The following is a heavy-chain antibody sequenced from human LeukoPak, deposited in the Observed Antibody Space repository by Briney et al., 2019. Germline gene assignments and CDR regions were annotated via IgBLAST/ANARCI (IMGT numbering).Heavy chain of an antibody. Sequence: KSSETLSLTCTVSGGSISSGGYYWSWIRQPPGKGLEWIGEINHNGSTNYNPSLKSRVTISVDTSKNQFSLKLSSVTAADTAVYYCARVAFDPRSYPRDDYWGQGTLVTVSS. J-gene: IGHJ4*02. CDR1: GGSISSGGYY. CDR2: INHNGST. V-gene: IGHV4-39*07. CDR3: ARVAFDPRSYPRDDY. D-gene: IGHD3-16*02.